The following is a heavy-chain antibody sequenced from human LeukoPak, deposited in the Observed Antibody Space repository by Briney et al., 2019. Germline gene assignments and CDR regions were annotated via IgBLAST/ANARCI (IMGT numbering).Heavy chain of an antibody. CDR2: ISDDGSNK. CDR1: GFTFSSYA. CDR3: ARDGIAAAGGDY. D-gene: IGHD6-13*01. J-gene: IGHJ4*02. V-gene: IGHV3-30*04. Sequence: PGRSLRLSCAASGFTFSSYAMHWVRQAPGKGLEWVAVISDDGSNKYYADSVKGRFTISRDNSKNTLYLQMNSLRAEDTAVYYCARDGIAAAGGDYWGQGTLVTVSS.